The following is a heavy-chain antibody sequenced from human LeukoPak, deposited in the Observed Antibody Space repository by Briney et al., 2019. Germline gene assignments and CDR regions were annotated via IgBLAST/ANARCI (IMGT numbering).Heavy chain of an antibody. J-gene: IGHJ3*01. CDR2: INWNGGST. CDR3: ARVDDDLDAFDL. D-gene: IGHD3-3*01. CDR1: GFTFDDYG. V-gene: IGHV3-20*04. Sequence: GGSLRLSCAASGFTFDDYGMSWVRQVPGKGLEWVSGINWNGGSTGNADSVKGRFTISRDNAKNSVFLQMSSLTSEDTAVYFCARVDDDLDAFDLWGQGTLVTVSS.